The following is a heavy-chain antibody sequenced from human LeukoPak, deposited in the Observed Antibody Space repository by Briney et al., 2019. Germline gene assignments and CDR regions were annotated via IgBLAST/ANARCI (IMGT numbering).Heavy chain of an antibody. J-gene: IGHJ4*02. D-gene: IGHD6-13*01. Sequence: GGSLRLSCAASGFTLSSYAMSWVRQAPGKGLEWVSAISGSGGSTYYADSVKGRFTISRDNSKNTLYLQMNSLRAEDTAVYYCAKGKYSSSWYYDYWGQGALVTVSS. CDR2: ISGSGGST. V-gene: IGHV3-23*01. CDR1: GFTLSSYA. CDR3: AKGKYSSSWYYDY.